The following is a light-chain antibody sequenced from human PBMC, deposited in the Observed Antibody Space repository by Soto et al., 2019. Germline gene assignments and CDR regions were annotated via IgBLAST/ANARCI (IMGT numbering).Light chain of an antibody. CDR1: NSNIGKNY. CDR2: DNT. Sequence: QSVLTQPRSMSAAPGQKVTISCSGRNSNIGKNYVSWYQQLPGAAPKLLIYDNTERPSGIPDRFSGSKSGTSATLAITGLQTGDEADYYCGTWDTSLSTLLFGGGTKVTVL. J-gene: IGLJ2*01. CDR3: GTWDTSLSTLL. V-gene: IGLV1-51*01.